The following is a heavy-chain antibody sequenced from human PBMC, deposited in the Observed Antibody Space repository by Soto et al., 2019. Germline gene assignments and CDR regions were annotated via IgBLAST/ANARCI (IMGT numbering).Heavy chain of an antibody. CDR1: RFTFTSSA. Sequence: SVNVSCKASRFTFTSSAVQWVRQARGQRLEWIGWIVVGSGNTNYAQKFRERVTITRDMSTSTAYMELSSLRSEDTAVYYCAADTPGTNEFLDSWGEGTLVTVSS. J-gene: IGHJ4*02. CDR2: IVVGSGNT. V-gene: IGHV1-58*01. CDR3: AADTPGTNEFLDS. D-gene: IGHD1-1*01.